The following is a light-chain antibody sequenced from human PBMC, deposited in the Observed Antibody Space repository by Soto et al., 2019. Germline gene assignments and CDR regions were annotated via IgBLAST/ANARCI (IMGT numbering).Light chain of an antibody. CDR2: GTS. J-gene: IGKJ5*01. V-gene: IGKV3-20*01. CDR3: QQYGNSPIT. Sequence: VLAQSPGTLSWSRGERATLSCRASERIYSAYLGWYQQKPGQAPRLLIYGTSSRATGIPDRFSGSGSGTDFTLTISRLEPEDFAVYYCQQYGNSPITFGQGTRLEIK. CDR1: ERIYSAY.